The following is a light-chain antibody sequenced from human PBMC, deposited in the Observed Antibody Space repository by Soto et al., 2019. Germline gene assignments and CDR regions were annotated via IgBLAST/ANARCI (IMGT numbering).Light chain of an antibody. V-gene: IGKV3-11*01. CDR3: HQRNKWRT. CDR1: QSVSNF. Sequence: DILLTQSSATLSLSPGERATLSCRASQSVSNFLAWYQQKPGQAPRLLIYDASNRATGIPARFSGSGFGTDFTLTISSLEPEDFAVYYCHQRNKWRTFGQGTKVDIK. J-gene: IGKJ1*01. CDR2: DAS.